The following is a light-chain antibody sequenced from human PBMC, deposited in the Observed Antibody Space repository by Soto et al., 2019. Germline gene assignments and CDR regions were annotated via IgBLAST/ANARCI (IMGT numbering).Light chain of an antibody. CDR1: SSDVGGYNY. Sequence: QSALTQPASVSGSPGQSITISCTGTSSDVGGYNYVSWYQQCTGKAPKLMIYDVSKRPSGVSDRFSGSKSGNTASLTISGLQAEDEADYYCSSDTNSLTLGCVLGTGTKLPVL. V-gene: IGLV2-14*01. CDR2: DVS. J-gene: IGLJ1*01. CDR3: SSDTNSLTLGCV.